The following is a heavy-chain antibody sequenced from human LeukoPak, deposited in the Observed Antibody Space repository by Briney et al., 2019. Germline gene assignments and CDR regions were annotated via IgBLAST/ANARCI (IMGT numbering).Heavy chain of an antibody. CDR1: GFTFSSYW. V-gene: IGHV3-7*03. CDR3: AREGRTYSSGWYIVYYYGMIV. CDR2: IKQDGSEK. Sequence: GGSLRLSCAASGFTFSSYWMSWVRQAPGKGLEWVANIKQDGSEKYYVDAVKDRFTISRDNAKNSLYLQMNSLRAEDTAVYYCAREGRTYSSGWYIVYYYGMIVWGQGTTVTVSS. D-gene: IGHD6-19*01. J-gene: IGHJ6*02.